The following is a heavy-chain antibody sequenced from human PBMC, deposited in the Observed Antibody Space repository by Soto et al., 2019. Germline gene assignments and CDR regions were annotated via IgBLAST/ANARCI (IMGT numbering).Heavy chain of an antibody. CDR1: GDSITSYY. Sequence: QVQLQESGPGLVKPSETLSLTCTVSGDSITSYYWSWIRQPPGKGLEWLGSIYYTGSTTYNPSLKSRVTIALDTSKNQFSLKLNSVTAADTAVYYCARHAFGSGFYYGMGVWGQGTTVTVSS. J-gene: IGHJ6*02. V-gene: IGHV4-59*08. CDR3: ARHAFGSGFYYGMGV. D-gene: IGHD3-10*01. CDR2: IYYTGST.